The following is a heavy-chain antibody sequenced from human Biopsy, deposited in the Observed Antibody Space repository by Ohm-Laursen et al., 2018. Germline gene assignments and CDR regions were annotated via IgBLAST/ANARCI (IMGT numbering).Heavy chain of an antibody. CDR2: ISARDGVV. J-gene: IGHJ4*02. CDR3: ARNLGVTPGYQDY. Sequence: GSLRLSCAASGPIFSDYYMSWIRQAPGKGLEWIAYISARDGVVYYADSVKGRFTISRDNTNNSLYLQMTSLRPEDTAVFYCARNLGVTPGYQDYWGQGTLVTVSS. V-gene: IGHV3-11*01. D-gene: IGHD2-2*01. CDR1: GPIFSDYY.